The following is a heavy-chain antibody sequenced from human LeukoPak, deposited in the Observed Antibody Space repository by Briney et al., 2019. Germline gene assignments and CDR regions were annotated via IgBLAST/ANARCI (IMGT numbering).Heavy chain of an antibody. V-gene: IGHV3-30*02. J-gene: IGHJ3*02. D-gene: IGHD2-21*01. CDR3: ANVFYSDAFDI. Sequence: QPGGSLRLSCAASGFTFSSYGMHWVRQAPGKGLEWVAFIRFDGSTKYYADSVKGRFTISRDNSKNTLYLQMNSLRAEDTAVYYCANVFYSDAFDIWGQGTMVTVSS. CDR2: IRFDGSTK. CDR1: GFTFSSYG.